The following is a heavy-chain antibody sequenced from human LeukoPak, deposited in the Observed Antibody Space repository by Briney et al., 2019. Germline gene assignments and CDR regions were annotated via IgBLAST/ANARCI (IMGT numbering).Heavy chain of an antibody. CDR2: IESKTDGGTT. J-gene: IGHJ6*03. V-gene: IGHV3-15*04. CDR1: GFSFSDAW. Sequence: PGGSLRLSCAASGFSFSDAWMSWVRQIPGKGLEWVGRIESKTDGGTTDYAAPVKGRFTISRDDSKNTLYLQMNSLKTEDTAVYYCTTDLWFGTYYMDVWGKGTTVTISS. CDR3: TTDLWFGTYYMDV. D-gene: IGHD3-10*01.